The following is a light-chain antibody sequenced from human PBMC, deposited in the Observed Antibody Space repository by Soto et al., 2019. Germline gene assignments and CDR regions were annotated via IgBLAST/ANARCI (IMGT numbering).Light chain of an antibody. V-gene: IGKV3-11*01. CDR3: QQRSKWPLT. CDR2: DAS. Sequence: EIVLTQSPATLSLSPGERATLSCRASQSVSSYLAWYQQKPGQAPRLLIYDASNRATGIPARFSGSGSGTDFTLTISSLEPEDFAVYHCQQRSKWPLTFGGGTKVDNK. J-gene: IGKJ4*01. CDR1: QSVSSY.